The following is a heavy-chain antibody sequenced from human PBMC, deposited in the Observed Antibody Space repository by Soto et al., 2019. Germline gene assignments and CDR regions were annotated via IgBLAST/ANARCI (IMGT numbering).Heavy chain of an antibody. CDR2: IYYSGST. CDR1: GGSISSYY. Sequence: SETLSLTCTVSGGSISSYYWSWIRQPPGKGLEWIGYIYYSGSTNYNPSLKSRVTISVDTSKNQFSLKLGSVTAADTAVYYCARSRAYYYDSSGYRAKYYFDYWGQGTLVTVSS. D-gene: IGHD3-22*01. CDR3: ARSRAYYYDSSGYRAKYYFDY. J-gene: IGHJ4*02. V-gene: IGHV4-59*01.